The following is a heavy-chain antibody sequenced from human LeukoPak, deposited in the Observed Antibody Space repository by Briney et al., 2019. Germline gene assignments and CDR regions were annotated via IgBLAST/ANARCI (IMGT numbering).Heavy chain of an antibody. CDR3: AREIAAAGTNAFDI. CDR2: ITPIVDIA. V-gene: IGHV1-69*04. Sequence: SGKVSCKGSGGSFCKYSFFWVGQGPGQGLEWMGRITPIVDIATYTQKFQGRVTITADKFTSTAYMELSSLTSEDTAVYYCAREIAAAGTNAFDIWGQGTMVTVSS. J-gene: IGHJ3*02. CDR1: GGSFCKYS. D-gene: IGHD6-13*01.